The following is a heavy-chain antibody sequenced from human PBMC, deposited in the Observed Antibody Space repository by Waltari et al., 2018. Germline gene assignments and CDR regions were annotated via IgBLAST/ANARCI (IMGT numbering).Heavy chain of an antibody. CDR3: AREGSGSGSKPFDY. J-gene: IGHJ4*02. V-gene: IGHV1-69*01. D-gene: IGHD3-10*01. Sequence: QVQLVQSGAEVKKPGSSVKVSCKASGGTFSSYAISWVRKAPGQGLEWMGGCIPMFVTANYAQKFQGRVTITADESTSTAYMGLSSLRSEDTAVYYCAREGSGSGSKPFDYWGQGTLVTVSS. CDR1: GGTFSSYA. CDR2: CIPMFVTA.